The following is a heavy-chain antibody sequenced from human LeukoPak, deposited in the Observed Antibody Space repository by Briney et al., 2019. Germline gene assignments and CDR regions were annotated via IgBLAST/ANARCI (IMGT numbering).Heavy chain of an antibody. CDR1: GFTFSNAW. CDR2: IKSKTAGGTT. D-gene: IGHD5-18*01. J-gene: IGHJ4*02. Sequence: PGRSLRLSCAASGFTFSNAWMSWVRQAPGKGLEWVGRIKSKTAGGTTDYAAPVKGRFTISRDNSKNTLYLQMNSLRAEDTALYYCAKDRYRRGYSYRILDYWGQGSLLTVSS. CDR3: AKDRYRRGYSYRILDY. V-gene: IGHV3-15*01.